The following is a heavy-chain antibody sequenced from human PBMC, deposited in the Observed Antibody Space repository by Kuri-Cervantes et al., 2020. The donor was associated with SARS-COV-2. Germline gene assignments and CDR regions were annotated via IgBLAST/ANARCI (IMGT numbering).Heavy chain of an antibody. Sequence: GESLKISCAASGFTFTNYAMSWVRQAPGKGLEWVTAISGTGSTTYYADSVRGRFTISRDNSKNTLYLQMSSLRAEDTALYYCAKFRYSGSYHDFDYWGQGALVTVSS. J-gene: IGHJ4*02. D-gene: IGHD1-26*01. CDR1: GFTFTNYA. V-gene: IGHV3-23*01. CDR3: AKFRYSGSYHDFDY. CDR2: ISGTGSTT.